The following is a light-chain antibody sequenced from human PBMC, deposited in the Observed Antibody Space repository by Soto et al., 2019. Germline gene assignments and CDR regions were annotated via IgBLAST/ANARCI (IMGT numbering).Light chain of an antibody. Sequence: QSALTQPASVSGSPGQSITISCTGTSSDVGGYNYVSWYQQHPGKAPKLMIYEVSNRPSGVSNRFSGSKSGNTASLTVSGLQAEDEADYFCSSYTNTRTYVFGTGTKLTVL. CDR1: SSDVGGYNY. V-gene: IGLV2-14*01. J-gene: IGLJ1*01. CDR3: SSYTNTRTYV. CDR2: EVS.